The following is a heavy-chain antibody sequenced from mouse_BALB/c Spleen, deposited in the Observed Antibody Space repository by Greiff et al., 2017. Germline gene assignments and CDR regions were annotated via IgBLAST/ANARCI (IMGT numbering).Heavy chain of an antibody. CDR1: GFTFSSYA. CDR2: ISSGGSYT. Sequence: EVQLVESGGGLAKPGGSLKLSCEASGFTFSSYAMSWVRQSPEKRLEWVAEISSGGSYTYYPETVTGRFTISRDNAKNTLYLEMSSLRSEDTAVYYCARVLAGFAYWGQGTLVTVSA. J-gene: IGHJ3*01. CDR3: ARVLAGFAY. D-gene: IGHD1-1*01. V-gene: IGHV5-9-4*01.